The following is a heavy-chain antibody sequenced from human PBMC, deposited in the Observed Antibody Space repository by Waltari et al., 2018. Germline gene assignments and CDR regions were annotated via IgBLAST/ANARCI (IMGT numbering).Heavy chain of an antibody. CDR3: ARARDEETAMVYFDR. CDR1: GFTVIGNK. Sequence: EVQLVESGGGLVHPGGSLRLSCEASGFTVIGNKMSWVRQAPGKGLEWVSLIYDAGSTFYPDSVRGRFTISRDNSKNTVHLQMNSLRVEDTAIYYCARARDEETAMVYFDRWGQGTLVSVSS. CDR2: IYDAGST. D-gene: IGHD5-18*01. J-gene: IGHJ4*02. V-gene: IGHV3-66*02.